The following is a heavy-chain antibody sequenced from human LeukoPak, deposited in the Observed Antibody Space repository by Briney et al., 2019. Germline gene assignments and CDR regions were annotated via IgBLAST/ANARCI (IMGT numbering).Heavy chain of an antibody. D-gene: IGHD2-21*02. CDR1: GFTVSSNY. CDR3: ARDGDCGGDCYLYGMDV. Sequence: TGGSLRLSCAASGFTVSSNYMSWVRQAPGKGLEWVSVIYSGGSTYYADSVKGRFTISRDNSKNTLYLQMNSLRAEDTAVYYCARDGDCGGDCYLYGMDVWGQGTLVTVSS. V-gene: IGHV3-66*01. CDR2: IYSGGST. J-gene: IGHJ6*02.